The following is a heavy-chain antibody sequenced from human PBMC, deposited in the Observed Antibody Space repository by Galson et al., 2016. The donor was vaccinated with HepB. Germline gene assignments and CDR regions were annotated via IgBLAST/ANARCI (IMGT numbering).Heavy chain of an antibody. CDR1: GFTFTNYG. Sequence: QSGAEVKKPGDSVKVSCKTSGFTFTNYGFTWVRQAPGQGLEWMGFITAYNYNTIYAQNLQDRVTLTTDIPTTTAYMELRSLTSDDTAVYYCARDRVWDTIRGAIIGPSDNWGQGTLVTGSS. CDR2: ITAYNYNT. D-gene: IGHD3-10*01. V-gene: IGHV1-18*04. J-gene: IGHJ4*02. CDR3: ARDRVWDTIRGAIIGPSDN.